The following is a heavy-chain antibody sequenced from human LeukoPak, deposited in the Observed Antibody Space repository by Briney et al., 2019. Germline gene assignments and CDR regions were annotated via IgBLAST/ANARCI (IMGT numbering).Heavy chain of an antibody. Sequence: SETPSLTCTVSGGSISSGGYYWSWIRQPPGKGLEWIGYIYYSGSTNYNPSLKSRVTISVDTSKNQFSLKLSSVTAADTAVYYCARAVTGYPPYYFDYWGQGTLVTVSS. V-gene: IGHV4-61*08. CDR2: IYYSGST. CDR1: GGSISSGGYY. D-gene: IGHD3-9*01. J-gene: IGHJ4*02. CDR3: ARAVTGYPPYYFDY.